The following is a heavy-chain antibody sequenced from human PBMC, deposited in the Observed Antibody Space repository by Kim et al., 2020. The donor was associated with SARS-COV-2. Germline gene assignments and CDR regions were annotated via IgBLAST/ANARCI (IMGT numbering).Heavy chain of an antibody. Sequence: GGSLRLSCAASGFTFSNYAMSWVRQAPGKGLEWVSAIGTGGSTFYVDSVRGRFTISRDNSKNTLYLQMNSLRAEDTAVYYCAKAVGATTNWFDPWGQGTLVTVSS. V-gene: IGHV3-23*01. CDR3: AKAVGATTNWFDP. CDR2: IGTGGST. CDR1: GFTFSNYA. J-gene: IGHJ5*02. D-gene: IGHD1-26*01.